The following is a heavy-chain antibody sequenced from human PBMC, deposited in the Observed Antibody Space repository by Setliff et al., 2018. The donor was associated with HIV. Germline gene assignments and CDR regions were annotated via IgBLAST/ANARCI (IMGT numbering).Heavy chain of an antibody. CDR3: AREGNFWRVFDP. CDR2: MNPNNGNT. V-gene: IGHV1-8*02. J-gene: IGHJ5*02. D-gene: IGHD3-3*01. CDR1: GYSFASYD. Sequence: ASVKVSCKTSGYSFASYDINWVRQATGQGLEWMRWMNPNNGNTGYAQKFHGRITMTRNTSISTAYMELSSLRSEDTAVYYCAREGNFWRVFDPWGQGTLVTVSS.